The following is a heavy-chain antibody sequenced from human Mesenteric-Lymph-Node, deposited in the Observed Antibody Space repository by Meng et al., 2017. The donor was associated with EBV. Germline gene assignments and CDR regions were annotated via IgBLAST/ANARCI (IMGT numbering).Heavy chain of an antibody. CDR3: GRGRTYWYFDL. Sequence: GQLPEPGPGLGKPSGTLSLTRTVSGGSASSGSYYWSWIRQRPGKGLEWLGYIYYSGSANYNPSLKSRVTISVDTSKNQFSLKLSSVTAADTAVYYCGRGRTYWYFDLWGRGTLVTVSS. V-gene: IGHV4-61*01. CDR2: IYYSGSA. CDR1: GGSASSGSYY. J-gene: IGHJ2*01.